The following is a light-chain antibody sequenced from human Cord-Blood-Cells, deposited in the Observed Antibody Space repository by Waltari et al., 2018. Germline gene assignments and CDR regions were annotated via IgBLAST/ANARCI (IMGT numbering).Light chain of an antibody. Sequence: QSALTQPASVSGSPGQSITISCTGTSSDVGGYNYASWSQQHPGKAPKRMIYDVSNRPSGVSNRFSGSKSGNTASLTISGLQAEDEADYYCSSYTSSSTVVFGGGTKLTVL. CDR2: DVS. CDR3: SSYTSSSTVV. V-gene: IGLV2-14*01. J-gene: IGLJ2*01. CDR1: SSDVGGYNY.